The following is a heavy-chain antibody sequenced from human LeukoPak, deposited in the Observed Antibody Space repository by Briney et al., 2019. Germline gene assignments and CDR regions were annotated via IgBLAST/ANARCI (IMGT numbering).Heavy chain of an antibody. CDR2: IKQDGSEK. CDR1: GFTISTYW. J-gene: IGHJ4*02. V-gene: IGHV3-7*03. CDR3: ARVGFDYYFDY. D-gene: IGHD3-10*01. Sequence: PGGSLRLSCTASGFTISTYWMSWVRQAPGKGLEWVANIKQDGSEKYYVDSVKGRFTISRDNAKNSLYLQMNSLRAEDTAVYYCARVGFDYYFDYWGQGTLVTVSS.